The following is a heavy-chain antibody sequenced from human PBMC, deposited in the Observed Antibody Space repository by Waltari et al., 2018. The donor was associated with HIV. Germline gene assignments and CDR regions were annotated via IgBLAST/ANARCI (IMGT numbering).Heavy chain of an antibody. D-gene: IGHD1-7*01. CDR3: ARSAGTNDYYYYYYMDV. Sequence: QITLKESGPSLVKPTQTLTLTCTFSGFSLTTSAVGVGWIRQPPGKALEWLALIYWDDDKRDSPSLRSRLTITKDTSKNQVVLTMTNMDPVDTATYYCARSAGTNDYYYYYYMDVWGKGTTVTVSS. J-gene: IGHJ6*03. V-gene: IGHV2-5*02. CDR2: IYWDDDK. CDR1: GFSLTTSAVG.